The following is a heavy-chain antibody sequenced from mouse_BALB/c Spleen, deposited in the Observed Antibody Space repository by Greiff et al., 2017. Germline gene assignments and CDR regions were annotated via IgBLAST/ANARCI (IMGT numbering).Heavy chain of an antibody. Sequence: LQQPGAELVKPGASVKMSCKASGYTFTSYNMHWVKQTPGQGLEWIGAIYPGNGDTSYNQKFKGKATLTADKSSSTAYMQLSSLTSEDSAVYYCARAATVKWYFDVWGAGTTVTVSS. CDR1: GYTFTSYN. CDR2: IYPGNGDT. V-gene: IGHV1-12*01. D-gene: IGHD1-1*01. J-gene: IGHJ1*01. CDR3: ARAATVKWYFDV.